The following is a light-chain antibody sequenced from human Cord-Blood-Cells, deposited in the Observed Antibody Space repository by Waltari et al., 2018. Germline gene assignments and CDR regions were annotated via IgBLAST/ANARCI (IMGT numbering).Light chain of an antibody. Sequence: QSALTQPASVSGSPGQSTTISCTGTSSDVGGYTSVPWYQQHPGKAPKLMIYDVSKRPSGVSNRFSGSKSGNTASLTISGLQAEDEADYYCSSYTSSSTVVFGGGTKLTVL. CDR3: SSYTSSSTVV. V-gene: IGLV2-14*01. CDR2: DVS. J-gene: IGLJ2*01. CDR1: SSDVGGYTS.